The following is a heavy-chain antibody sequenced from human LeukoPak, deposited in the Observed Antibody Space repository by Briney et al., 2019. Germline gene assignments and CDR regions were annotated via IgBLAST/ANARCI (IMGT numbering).Heavy chain of an antibody. CDR2: IYTSGST. Sequence: SETLSLTCTISGGSISSYYWSLIRQPAGKGLEWIGRIYTSGSTNYNPSLKSRVTMSVDTSKNQFSLKLSSVTAADTAVYYCARDLRSGSSPIFDYWGQGTLVTVSS. CDR3: ARDLRSGSSPIFDY. D-gene: IGHD1-26*01. J-gene: IGHJ4*02. CDR1: GGSISSYY. V-gene: IGHV4-4*07.